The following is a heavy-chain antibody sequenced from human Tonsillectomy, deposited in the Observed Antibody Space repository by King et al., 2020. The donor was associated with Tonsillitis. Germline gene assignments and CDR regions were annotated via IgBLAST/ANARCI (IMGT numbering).Heavy chain of an antibody. Sequence: VQLVESGGGLVKPGGSLRLSCAASGFTFSTYNMNWDRQAPGKGLEWFASISNTSYYIFYADSVKGRFTISRDNAKKSLYLQMNSLRAEDTAVYYCAKDGVFCSGGTCFGNWGQGTLVTVSS. CDR1: GFTFSTYN. CDR3: AKDGVFCSGGTCFGN. J-gene: IGHJ4*02. CDR2: ISNTSYYI. D-gene: IGHD2-15*01. V-gene: IGHV3-21*01.